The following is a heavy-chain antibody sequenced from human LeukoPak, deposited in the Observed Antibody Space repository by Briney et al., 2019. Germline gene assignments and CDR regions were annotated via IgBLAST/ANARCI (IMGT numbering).Heavy chain of an antibody. D-gene: IGHD6-13*01. V-gene: IGHV3-23*01. CDR3: AKGFGSSSWFDY. Sequence: GGSLRLPCAASGFTLGSYAMSWVRQAPGKGLEWVSGISGSGDSTYYADSVKGRLTISRDNPKNTLYLQMNSPRAEDTAIYYCAKGFGSSSWFDYWGQGTLVTVSS. J-gene: IGHJ4*02. CDR2: ISGSGDST. CDR1: GFTLGSYA.